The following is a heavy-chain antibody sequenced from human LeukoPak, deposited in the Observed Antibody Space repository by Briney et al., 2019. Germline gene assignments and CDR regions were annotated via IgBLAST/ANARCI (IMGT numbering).Heavy chain of an antibody. CDR1: GFTFSSYA. CDR3: AKDGEAGYL. J-gene: IGHJ5*02. CDR2: ISYDGSNK. D-gene: IGHD3-3*01. V-gene: IGHV3-30*04. Sequence: GGSLRLSCAASGFTFSSYAMHWVRQAPGKGLEWVAVISYDGSNKYYADSVKGRFTISRDNSKNTLYLQMNSLRTEDTAVYYCAKDGEAGYLWGQGTLVTVSS.